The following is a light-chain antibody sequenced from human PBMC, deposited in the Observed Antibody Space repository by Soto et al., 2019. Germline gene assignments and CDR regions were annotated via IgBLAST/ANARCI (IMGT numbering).Light chain of an antibody. V-gene: IGKV1-5*03. Sequence: DIPMTQSPSTLSGSVGDRVTITCRASQTISSWLAWYQQKPGKAPKLLIYKASTLKSGVPSRFSGSGSGTEFTLTISSLQPDVFATYYCQHYNSYSEAFGQGTKVELK. CDR2: KAS. CDR1: QTISSW. J-gene: IGKJ1*01. CDR3: QHYNSYSEA.